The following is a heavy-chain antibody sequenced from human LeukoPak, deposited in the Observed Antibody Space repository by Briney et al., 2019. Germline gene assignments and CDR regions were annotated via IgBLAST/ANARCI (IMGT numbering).Heavy chain of an antibody. CDR1: GGSFSDYY. CDR3: ARKSRTYYYYYMDV. J-gene: IGHJ6*03. CDR2: INHSGST. V-gene: IGHV4-34*01. Sequence: SETLSLTCTVYGGSFSDYYWSWIRQPPGKGLEWIGEINHSGSTNYNPSLKSRVTISVDTSKNQFSLKLSSVTAADTAVYYCARKSRTYYYYYMDVWDKGTTVTVSS.